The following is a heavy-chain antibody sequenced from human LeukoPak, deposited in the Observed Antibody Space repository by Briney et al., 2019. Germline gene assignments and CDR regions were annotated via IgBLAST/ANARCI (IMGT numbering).Heavy chain of an antibody. CDR1: GFTFSDYY. J-gene: IGHJ6*03. CDR2: ISSSGSAI. CDR3: GIRPVAAYYYTNYMDV. D-gene: IGHD6-19*01. Sequence: GWTLRLSCAASGFTFSDYYMSWIRQAPGKGLEWVSYISSSGSAIYYADSVKGRFTICRDNAKNSLSPQTNSLRAEDMAEYYGGIRPVAAYYYTNYMDVWSRGTAVTVSS. V-gene: IGHV3-11*01.